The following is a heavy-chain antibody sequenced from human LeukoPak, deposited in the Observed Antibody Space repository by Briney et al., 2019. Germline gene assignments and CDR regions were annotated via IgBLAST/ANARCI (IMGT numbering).Heavy chain of an antibody. CDR1: GYTFTSYD. CDR2: MNPNSGNT. CDR3: ARTTIAAAGTGLGY. D-gene: IGHD6-13*01. J-gene: IGHJ4*02. V-gene: IGHV1-8*01. Sequence: ASVKVSCKASGYTFTSYDINWVRQATGQGLEWMGWMNPNSGNTGYAQKFQGRVTMTRNTSISTAYMELSSLRSEDTAVYYCARTTIAAAGTGLGYWGQGTLVTVSS.